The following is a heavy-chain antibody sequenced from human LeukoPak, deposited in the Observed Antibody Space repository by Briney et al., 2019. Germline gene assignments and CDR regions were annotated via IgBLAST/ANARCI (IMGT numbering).Heavy chain of an antibody. CDR3: ARANYYDSSSFPRYFDY. CDR2: INSDGSRI. J-gene: IGHJ4*02. CDR1: GFTFSNYW. Sequence: GGSLRLSCAASGFTFSNYWVHWVRQAPGKGLVWVSGINSDGSRITDADSVKGRFTIPRDNVKNIVYLQMNSLRAEDTAVYYCARANYYDSSSFPRYFDYWGQGTLVTVSS. V-gene: IGHV3-74*01. D-gene: IGHD3-22*01.